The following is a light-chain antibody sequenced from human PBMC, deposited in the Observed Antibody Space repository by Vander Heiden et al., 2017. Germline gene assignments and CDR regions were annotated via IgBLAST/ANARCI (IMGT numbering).Light chain of an antibody. V-gene: IGKV1-5*03. CDR2: KAS. CDR1: QSISSW. Sequence: DIQMTQSPSTLSASVGDRVTITCRASQSISSWLAWYQQKPGKAPKLLIYKASSLESGGPSRFSGGGSGTEFTLTISSLQPDDFSTNYCQQYNSYSPYTFGQGTKLEIK. CDR3: QQYNSYSPYT. J-gene: IGKJ2*01.